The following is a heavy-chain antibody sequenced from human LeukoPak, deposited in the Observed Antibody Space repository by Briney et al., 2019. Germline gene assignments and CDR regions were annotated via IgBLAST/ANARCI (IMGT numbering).Heavy chain of an antibody. CDR3: ARPLSPGEYSYGFDY. V-gene: IGHV3-21*01. CDR2: ISSSSTYI. Sequence: GGSLRLSCAATGITFSSYSMNWVRQAPGNGLEWVSSISSSSTYIYYADSVKGRFTISRDNAKNSLYLQMNSLRAEDTAVYYCARPLSPGEYSYGFDYWGQGSLVTVSS. J-gene: IGHJ4*02. D-gene: IGHD5-18*01. CDR1: GITFSSYS.